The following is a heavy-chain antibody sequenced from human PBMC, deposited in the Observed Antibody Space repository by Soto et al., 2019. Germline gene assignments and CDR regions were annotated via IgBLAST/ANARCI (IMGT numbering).Heavy chain of an antibody. CDR1: GYTFTSYA. D-gene: IGHD2-15*01. CDR3: AGEKSDTVVVVAANLLFYYYGMDV. Sequence: ASVKVSCKASGYTFTSYAMHWVRQAPGQRLEWMGWSNAGNGNTKYSQEFQGRVTITRDTSASTAYMELSSLRSEDMAVYYCAGEKSDTVVVVAANLLFYYYGMDVWGQGTTVTVSS. CDR2: SNAGNGNT. V-gene: IGHV1-3*02. J-gene: IGHJ6*02.